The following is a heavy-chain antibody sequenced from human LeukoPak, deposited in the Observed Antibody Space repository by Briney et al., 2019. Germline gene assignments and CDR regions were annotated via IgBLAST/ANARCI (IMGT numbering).Heavy chain of an antibody. Sequence: PGGSLRLSCAASGFSFSDAWMSWARQIPGKGLEWVGRIESKTDGGTTDYAAPVKGRFTISRDDSTNTLYLQMNSLKSEDTAVYYCTTYGSGRKFDHWGQGILVTVSS. J-gene: IGHJ4*02. CDR1: GFSFSDAW. CDR2: IESKTDGGTT. D-gene: IGHD3-10*01. CDR3: TTYGSGRKFDH. V-gene: IGHV3-15*04.